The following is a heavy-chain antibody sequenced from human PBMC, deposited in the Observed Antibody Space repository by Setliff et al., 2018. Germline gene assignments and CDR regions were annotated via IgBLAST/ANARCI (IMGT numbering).Heavy chain of an antibody. CDR3: ARERGFAGYYGSWTHQSFDL. D-gene: IGHD3-10*01. J-gene: IGHJ5*02. CDR2: IYSSGST. V-gene: IGHV4-4*08. CDR1: GGSISSHY. Sequence: PSETLSLTCTVSGGSISSHYWSWIRQPPGKGLEWIGNIYSSGSTNYNPSLKSRVTISADTSNNQFSLNLISVTAADTAVYYCARERGFAGYYGSWTHQSFDLWGQGSLVTVSS.